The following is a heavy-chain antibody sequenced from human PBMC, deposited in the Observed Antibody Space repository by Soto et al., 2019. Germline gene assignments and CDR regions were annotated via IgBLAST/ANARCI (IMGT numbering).Heavy chain of an antibody. V-gene: IGHV1-18*01. D-gene: IGHD3-22*01. CDR1: GYTFTSYG. Sequence: QVQLVQSGAEVKKPGASVKVSCKASGYTFTSYGISWVRQAPGQGLEWMGWISAYNGNTNYAQKLQGRVTMTTDTSTSTANMELRSMRSDDTAVYYCARVGDYYDSSGYYVYYWGQGTLVTVSS. J-gene: IGHJ4*02. CDR3: ARVGDYYDSSGYYVYY. CDR2: ISAYNGNT.